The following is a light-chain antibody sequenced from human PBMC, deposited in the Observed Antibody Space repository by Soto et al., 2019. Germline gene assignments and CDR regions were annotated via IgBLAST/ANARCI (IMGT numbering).Light chain of an antibody. CDR1: SSDVGGYNY. J-gene: IGLJ2*01. V-gene: IGLV2-14*01. Sequence: QSVLTQPASVSGSPGQSITISCTGTSSDVGGYNYVSWYQHHPGKAPKLLIYEVSNRPSGVSNRCSGSKSGNTASLTSSGLQAEDEADYYCNSYTRSTTLVFGGGTKVTVL. CDR3: NSYTRSTTLV. CDR2: EVS.